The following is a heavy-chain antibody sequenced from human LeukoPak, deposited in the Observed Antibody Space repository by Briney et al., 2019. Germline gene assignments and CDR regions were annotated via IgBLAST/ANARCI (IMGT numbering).Heavy chain of an antibody. CDR1: GGSISRGGYY. CDR2: IYYSGST. CDR3: ARSPKVLEWLPHDAFDI. J-gene: IGHJ3*02. D-gene: IGHD3-3*01. V-gene: IGHV4-31*03. Sequence: SETLSLTCTVSGGSISRGGYYWSWIRQHPGKGLEWIGYIYYSGSTYYNPSLKSRVTISVDTSKNQFSLKLSSVTAADTAVYYCARSPKVLEWLPHDAFDIWGQGTMVTVSS.